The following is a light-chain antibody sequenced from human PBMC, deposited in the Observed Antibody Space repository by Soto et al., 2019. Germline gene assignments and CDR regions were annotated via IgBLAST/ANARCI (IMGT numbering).Light chain of an antibody. Sequence: QSALTQPPSASGSPGQSVTISCTGTSSDVGGYQYVSWFQQKSGKAPKLIIYAVNERPSGVPDRFYGSKSDNKASLTVSGLQAEDEAEYYCCAYAGLNNVLFGVGTKLTVL. CDR3: CAYAGLNNVL. CDR1: SSDVGGYQY. CDR2: AVN. J-gene: IGLJ2*01. V-gene: IGLV2-8*01.